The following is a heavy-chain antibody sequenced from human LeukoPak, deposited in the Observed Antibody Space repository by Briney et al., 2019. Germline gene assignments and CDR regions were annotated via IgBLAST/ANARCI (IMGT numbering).Heavy chain of an antibody. Sequence: GGSLRLSCAASGFTFSSYAMHWVRQAPGKGLEWVAVISYDGSNKYYADSVKGRFTISGDNSKNTLYLQMNSLRAEDTAVYYCAKKMSITAASQVDYWGQGTLVTVSS. J-gene: IGHJ4*02. V-gene: IGHV3-30-3*02. CDR3: AKKMSITAASQVDY. CDR1: GFTFSSYA. D-gene: IGHD1-20*01. CDR2: ISYDGSNK.